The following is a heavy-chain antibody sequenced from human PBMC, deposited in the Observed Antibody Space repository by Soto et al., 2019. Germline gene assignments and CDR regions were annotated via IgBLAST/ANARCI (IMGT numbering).Heavy chain of an antibody. CDR1: GYTFTSYD. CDR2: MNPNSGNT. Sequence: QVQLVQSGAEVKKPGASVKVSCKASGYTFTSYDINWVRQATGQGLEWMGWMNPNSGNTGFAQKFQGRVTMTRDTLITPPHMEPRSPRFGDTAVYYCARGPPDTLDHWGQGTLVTVSS. CDR3: ARGPPDTLDH. V-gene: IGHV1-8*01. J-gene: IGHJ4*02. D-gene: IGHD2-2*02.